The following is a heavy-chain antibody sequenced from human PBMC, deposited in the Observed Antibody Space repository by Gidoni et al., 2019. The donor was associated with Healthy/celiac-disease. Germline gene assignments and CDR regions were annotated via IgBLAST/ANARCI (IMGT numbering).Heavy chain of an antibody. D-gene: IGHD6-19*01. CDR1: GLPFSTYS. CDR2: ISGSGGRT. J-gene: IGHJ5*02. CDR3: AKDYNRGGPYSSGSAFDP. V-gene: IGHV3-23*01. Sequence: EVQLLESGGRLVQPGGSLRLPCPASGLPFSTYSLRWVVQVPGKGLEWVSAISGSGGRTYYADSVKGRFTISRDNSKNTLYLQMNSLRAEDTAVYYCAKDYNRGGPYSSGSAFDPWGQGTLVIPVSS.